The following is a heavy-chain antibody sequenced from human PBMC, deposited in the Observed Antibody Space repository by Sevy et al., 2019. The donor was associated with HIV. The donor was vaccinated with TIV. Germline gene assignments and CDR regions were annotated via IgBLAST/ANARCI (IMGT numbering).Heavy chain of an antibody. V-gene: IGHV3-11*01. J-gene: IGHJ2*01. CDR2: ISDGGTTI. D-gene: IGHD3-10*01. CDR1: GFTFKDYY. CDR3: AREGDLRYFDF. Sequence: GGSLRLSCAASGFTFKDYYMNWIRQAPGKGPEWVSYISDGGTTIYYADSVKGRFTISRDNAKNSMYLQMNSLRAEDTAVYYCAREGDLRYFDFWGRGTLVTVSS.